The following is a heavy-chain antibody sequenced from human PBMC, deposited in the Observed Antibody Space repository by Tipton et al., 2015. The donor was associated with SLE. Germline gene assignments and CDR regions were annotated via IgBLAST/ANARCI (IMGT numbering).Heavy chain of an antibody. CDR1: GGSISSSDYF. D-gene: IGHD2-2*01. CDR3: ARGHGIVVGQWGYYYYGMDV. Sequence: TLSLTCTVSGGSISSSDYFWGWVRQPPGKGLEWIGSIYYSGSTYYNPSLKSRVTISVDTSKNQFSLNLSSVTAADTAVYYCARGHGIVVGQWGYYYYGMDVWGQGTTVTVSS. CDR2: IYYSGST. V-gene: IGHV4-39*07. J-gene: IGHJ6*02.